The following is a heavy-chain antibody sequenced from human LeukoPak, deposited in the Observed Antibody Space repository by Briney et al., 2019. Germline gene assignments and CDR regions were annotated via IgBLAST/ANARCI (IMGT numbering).Heavy chain of an antibody. V-gene: IGHV3-30*18. J-gene: IGHJ4*02. CDR1: GFTFSDYV. Sequence: GGSLRLSCAASGFTFSDYVMHWVRQAPGKGLEWVALISYDGSNKYYAGSVKGRFTISRDNSKNTLYLQMNSLRAEDTAVYYCAKVFYSSSWYDYWGQGTLVTVSS. CDR3: AKVFYSSSWYDY. CDR2: ISYDGSNK. D-gene: IGHD6-13*01.